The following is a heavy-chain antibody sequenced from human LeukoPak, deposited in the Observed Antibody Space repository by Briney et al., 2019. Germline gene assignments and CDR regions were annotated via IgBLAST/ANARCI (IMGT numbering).Heavy chain of an antibody. CDR3: ARVVTYYYDSSGYLFDY. Sequence: GGSLRLSCAASGFTFRTYGMNWVRQAPGKGLEWVSVIYSGGSTYYADSVKGRFTISRDNSKNTLYLQMNSLRAEDTAVYYCARVVTYYYDSSGYLFDYWGQGTLVTVSS. CDR2: IYSGGST. CDR1: GFTFRTYG. V-gene: IGHV3-66*01. D-gene: IGHD3-22*01. J-gene: IGHJ4*02.